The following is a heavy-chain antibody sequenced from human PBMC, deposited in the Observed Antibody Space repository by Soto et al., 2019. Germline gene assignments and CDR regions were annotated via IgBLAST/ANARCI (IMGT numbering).Heavy chain of an antibody. CDR3: AKVHLAPFWSGYYFGSEIDY. J-gene: IGHJ4*02. CDR2: ISGSGGST. Sequence: GGSLRLSCAASGFTFSSYAMSWVRQAPGKGLEWVSAISGSGGSTYYADSVKGRFTISRDNSKNTLYLQMNSLRAEHTAVYYCAKVHLAPFWSGYYFGSEIDYWGQGTLVTVSS. CDR1: GFTFSSYA. V-gene: IGHV3-23*01. D-gene: IGHD3-3*01.